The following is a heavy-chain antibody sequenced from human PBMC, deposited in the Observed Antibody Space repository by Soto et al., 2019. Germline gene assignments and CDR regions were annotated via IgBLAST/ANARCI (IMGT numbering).Heavy chain of an antibody. D-gene: IGHD2-2*01. Sequence: EVQLVESGGVLVQPGRSLRLSCAASGFTFEDYAMHWVRQAPGKGLEWVSGISWNSGSIGYADSVKGRFTISRDNAKNSLSQRMNSLRAEDTALYYCAKGGYCSSTSCYVDYWGQGTLVTVSA. CDR1: GFTFEDYA. J-gene: IGHJ4*02. CDR2: ISWNSGSI. CDR3: AKGGYCSSTSCYVDY. V-gene: IGHV3-9*01.